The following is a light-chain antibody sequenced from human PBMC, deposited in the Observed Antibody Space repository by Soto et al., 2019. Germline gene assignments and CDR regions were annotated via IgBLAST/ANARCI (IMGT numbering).Light chain of an antibody. J-gene: IGLJ2*01. CDR2: GNN. V-gene: IGLV1-40*01. CDR1: SSNIGAGYD. Sequence: QSVLTQSPSVSGAPGQGVTISCTGSSSNIGAGYDVHWYQQLPGTAPKLLIFGNNNRPPGVPDRLSGSKSGTSASLAITGLQAEDEADYYCQSYDSSLSGVIFGGGTKLTVL. CDR3: QSYDSSLSGVI.